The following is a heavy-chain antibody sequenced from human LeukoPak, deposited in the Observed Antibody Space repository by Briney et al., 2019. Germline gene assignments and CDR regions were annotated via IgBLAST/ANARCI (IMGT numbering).Heavy chain of an antibody. CDR2: MNPNSGNT. J-gene: IGHJ4*02. Sequence: ASVKVSCKASGYIFTSYDINWVRQATGQGLEWMGWMNPNSGNTDYAQKFQGRVTMTRNTSISTAYMDLRSLRSEDTAVYCCARGNFRLGELSRDYWGQGTLVTVSS. CDR1: GYIFTSYD. D-gene: IGHD3-16*02. CDR3: ARGNFRLGELSRDY. V-gene: IGHV1-8*01.